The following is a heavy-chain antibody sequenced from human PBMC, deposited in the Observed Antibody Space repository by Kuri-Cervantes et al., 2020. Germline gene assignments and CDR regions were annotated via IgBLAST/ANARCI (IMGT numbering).Heavy chain of an antibody. Sequence: SETLSLTCAVYGGTFSGYYWNWIRQPPGKGLEWIGEIKHSGSTNYNPSLKSRVIISVDTSKNQFSLRVSSVTAADTAVYYCARDVRLFDIWGQGTMVTVSS. CDR1: GGTFSGYY. CDR2: IKHSGST. J-gene: IGHJ3*02. V-gene: IGHV4-34*01. CDR3: ARDVRLFDI.